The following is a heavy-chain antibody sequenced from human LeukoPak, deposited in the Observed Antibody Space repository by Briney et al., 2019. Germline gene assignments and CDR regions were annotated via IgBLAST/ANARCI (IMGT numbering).Heavy chain of an antibody. Sequence: PSETLSLTCTVSGGSISSYYWSWIRQPPGEGLEWIGYIYYSGSTNYNPSLKSRVTISVDTSKNQFSLKLSSVTAADTAVYYCARFAVVLGATPGELDYWGQGTLVTVSS. CDR3: ARFAVVLGATPGELDY. CDR2: IYYSGST. J-gene: IGHJ4*02. D-gene: IGHD1-26*01. V-gene: IGHV4-59*01. CDR1: GGSISSYY.